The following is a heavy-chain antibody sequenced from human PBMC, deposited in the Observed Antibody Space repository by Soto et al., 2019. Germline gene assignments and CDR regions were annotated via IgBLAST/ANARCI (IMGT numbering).Heavy chain of an antibody. Sequence: EVELVESGGGWVKPGGSLRLSCAASGFPFSTYTMSWARQAPGKGLEGISYISACTLTIFYAASLKGRFTISRDTAQTSLYLQMNSRRDEDTAVYYCSRAPQLVAPAATGFDSWGQGTLVTVSS. CDR2: ISACTLTI. J-gene: IGHJ4*02. CDR1: GFPFSTYT. D-gene: IGHD2-2*01. CDR3: SRAPQLVAPAATGFDS. V-gene: IGHV3-48*02.